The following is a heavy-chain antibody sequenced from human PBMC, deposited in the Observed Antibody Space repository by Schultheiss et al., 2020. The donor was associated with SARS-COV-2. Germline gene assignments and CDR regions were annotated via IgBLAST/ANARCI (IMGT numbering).Heavy chain of an antibody. CDR1: GFTFSDYY. Sequence: GGSLRLSCAASGFTFSDYYMSWIRQAPGKGLEWVSYISSSGSTIYYADSVKGRFTISRDNAKNSLYLEMNSLRAEDTAVYYCAKNYDYRDKTNLDYWGQGTMVTVSS. J-gene: IGHJ4*02. V-gene: IGHV3-11*04. CDR3: AKNYDYRDKTNLDY. D-gene: IGHD4-17*01. CDR2: ISSSGSTI.